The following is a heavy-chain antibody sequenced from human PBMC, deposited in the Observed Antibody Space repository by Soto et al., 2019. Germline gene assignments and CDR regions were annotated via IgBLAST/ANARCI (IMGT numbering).Heavy chain of an antibody. CDR3: ARGNLSFDLDS. J-gene: IGHJ4*02. Sequence: QIQLVESGGGVVQPGGSVRLSCGASRFSFGSFGVHWVRQAPGKGLEWVAFISRDGTNTFYGDSVKGRFTLSRDNSRNTAYLQMTALRDDDTALYYCARGNLSFDLDSGGQGTLVIVSS. CDR1: RFSFGSFG. V-gene: IGHV3-30*03. CDR2: ISRDGTNT.